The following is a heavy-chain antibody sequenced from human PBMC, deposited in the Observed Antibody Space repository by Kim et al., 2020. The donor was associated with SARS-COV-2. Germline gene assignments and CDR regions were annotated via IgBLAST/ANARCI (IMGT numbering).Heavy chain of an antibody. J-gene: IGHJ6*02. CDR3: ARDSIRGGRTGYYYGMDV. Sequence: SETLSLTCTVSGGSISSYYWSWIRQPPGKGLEWIGYIYYSGSTNYNPSLKSRVTISVDTSKNQFSLKLSSVTAADTAVYYCARDSIRGGRTGYYYGMDVWGQGTTVTVSS. CDR2: IYYSGST. D-gene: IGHD3-16*01. CDR1: GGSISSYY. V-gene: IGHV4-59*01.